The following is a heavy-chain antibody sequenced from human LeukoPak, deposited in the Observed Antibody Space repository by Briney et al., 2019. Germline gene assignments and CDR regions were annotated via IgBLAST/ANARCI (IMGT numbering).Heavy chain of an antibody. V-gene: IGHV3-23*01. Sequence: PGGSLRLSCAASGFTFSSYAMGWVRQAPGKGLEWVSAISGSGGSTYYADSVKGRFTISRDNSKNTLYLQMNSLRAEDTAVYYCAKVGRGYYDSSGYYSDYWGQGTLVTVSS. CDR1: GFTFSSYA. CDR2: ISGSGGST. D-gene: IGHD3-22*01. CDR3: AKVGRGYYDSSGYYSDY. J-gene: IGHJ4*02.